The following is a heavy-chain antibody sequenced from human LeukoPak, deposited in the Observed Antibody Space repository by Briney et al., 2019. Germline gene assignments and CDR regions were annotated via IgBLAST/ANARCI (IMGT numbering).Heavy chain of an antibody. Sequence: PSETLSLTSTVSGGSINSYNWSWIRQPPGKGLEWIGYIYYSGSTNYNPSLKSRVTISVDTSKNQFSLKLSSVTAADTAVYYCARGAPYYYDSSGYLFDYWGQGNLVTVSS. CDR1: GGSINSYN. CDR2: IYYSGST. J-gene: IGHJ4*02. V-gene: IGHV4-59*01. CDR3: ARGAPYYYDSSGYLFDY. D-gene: IGHD3-22*01.